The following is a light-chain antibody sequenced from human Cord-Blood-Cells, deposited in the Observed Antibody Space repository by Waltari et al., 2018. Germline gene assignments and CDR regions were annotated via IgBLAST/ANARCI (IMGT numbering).Light chain of an antibody. CDR2: DVS. Sequence: QSALTQPRSVSGSPGRSVPISCTGTSSDVGGYNYVSWYQQHPGKAPKLMIYDVSKRPSGVPDRFSGSKSGNTASLTISGLQAEDEADYYCCSYAGSYTWVFGGGTKLTVL. J-gene: IGLJ3*02. CDR3: CSYAGSYTWV. CDR1: SSDVGGYNY. V-gene: IGLV2-11*01.